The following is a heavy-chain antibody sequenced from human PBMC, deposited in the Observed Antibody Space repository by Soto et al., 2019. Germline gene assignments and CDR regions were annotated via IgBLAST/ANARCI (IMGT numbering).Heavy chain of an antibody. CDR3: ARGYSTGYFDY. CDR1: GGTFSNYY. CDR2: IIPMFDTP. J-gene: IGHJ4*02. V-gene: IGHV1-69*01. D-gene: IGHD1-20*01. Sequence: QVQLVQSGAEVKKPGSSMKVSCKTSGGTFSNYYISWVRQAPGQGLEWMGDIIPMFDTPKYAQKFQGRVTITADESTSEAYMELSSLRAEDTAVYYCARGYSTGYFDYWGQGTLITVSS.